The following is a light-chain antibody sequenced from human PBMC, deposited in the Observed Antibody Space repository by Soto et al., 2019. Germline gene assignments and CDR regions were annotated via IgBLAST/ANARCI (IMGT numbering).Light chain of an antibody. V-gene: IGLV1-44*01. J-gene: IGLJ3*02. CDR2: GQN. CDR3: AGCDDSVDGRV. Sequence: QSVLTQPPSASGTPGQRVTISCSGSSSNIGSNTVNWYQQLPGTAPKLLIYGQNQRPSGVPDRCSGSTSAASASLAISGLQEVDEADYYCAGCDDSVDGRVFGGGTKLTVL. CDR1: SSNIGSNT.